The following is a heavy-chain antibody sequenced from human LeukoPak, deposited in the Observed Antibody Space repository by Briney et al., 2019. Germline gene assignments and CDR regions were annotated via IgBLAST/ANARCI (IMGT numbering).Heavy chain of an antibody. CDR3: ARDRQYSGHDPWSGFDS. CDR1: GFAFDMYS. V-gene: IGHV3-21*06. D-gene: IGHD5-12*01. J-gene: IGHJ4*02. Sequence: GGSLRLSCAASGFAFDMYSINWVRQAPGKGLEWVSTIGISGLTYYTDSVRGRFTISRDGPKNSIYLQMNSLRAEDTAVYYCARDRQYSGHDPWSGFDSWGQGTLVTVSS. CDR2: IGISGLT.